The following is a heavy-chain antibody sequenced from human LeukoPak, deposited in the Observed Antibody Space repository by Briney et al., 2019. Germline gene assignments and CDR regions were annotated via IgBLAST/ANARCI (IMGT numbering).Heavy chain of an antibody. CDR1: GYSFSSHW. CDR2: IYPGDSES. Sequence: GESLKISCKDSGYSFSSHWFAWVRQMPGKGLKWMGNIYPGDSESRYSPSFQGQVTISADKSISTAYLQWSSLKASDTAMYYCARRYSSSWFFDSWGQGTLVTVSS. CDR3: ARRYSSSWFFDS. J-gene: IGHJ4*02. V-gene: IGHV5-51*01. D-gene: IGHD6-13*01.